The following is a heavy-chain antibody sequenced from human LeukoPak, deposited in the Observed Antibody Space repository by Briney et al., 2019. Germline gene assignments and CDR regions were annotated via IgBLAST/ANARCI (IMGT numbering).Heavy chain of an antibody. CDR1: GDSVSSNSAA. Sequence: SQTLSLTCAISGDSVSSNSAAWNWIRQSPSRGLEWLGRTYYRSKWYNDYAVSVRSRITINPDTSKNQFSLQLNSVTPEDTAVYYCARAFTRGSDYYYYYYYMDVWGKGTTVTVSS. V-gene: IGHV6-1*01. CDR2: TYYRSKWYN. J-gene: IGHJ6*03. CDR3: ARAFTRGSDYYYYYYYMDV. D-gene: IGHD5-12*01.